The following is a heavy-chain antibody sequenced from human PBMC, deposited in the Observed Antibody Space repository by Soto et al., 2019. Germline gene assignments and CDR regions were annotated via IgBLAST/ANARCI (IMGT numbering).Heavy chain of an antibody. V-gene: IGHV4-4*01. D-gene: IGHD2-21*02. CDR2: VYHTGDT. J-gene: IGHJ4*01. Sequence: SLTCGVSGGTFASSHWWSWVRQSPGRGLEWIGNVYHTGDTNFNPSLQSRVTFSVDKSNNQFSLRLTSVTAADTAVYFCAREIVTAGGNNYFGLWGPGTLVPVSS. CDR3: AREIVTAGGNNYFGL. CDR1: GGTFASSHW.